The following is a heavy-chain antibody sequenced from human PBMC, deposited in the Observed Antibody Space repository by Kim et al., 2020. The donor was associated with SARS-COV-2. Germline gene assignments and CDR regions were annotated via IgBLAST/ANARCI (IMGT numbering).Heavy chain of an antibody. CDR2: IWCDGGNK. D-gene: IGHD2-21*02. V-gene: IGHV3-33*01. CDR1: GFTFSSYG. J-gene: IGHJ2*01. Sequence: GGSLRLSCAASGFTFSSYGMHWVRQAPGKGLEWVAVIWCDGGNKYYADSVKGRFTISRDNSKNTLYLQMNSLRAEDTAVYYCARGGKAYCGGDCPPSSFYLWGRGTLVTVSS. CDR3: ARGGKAYCGGDCPPSSFYL.